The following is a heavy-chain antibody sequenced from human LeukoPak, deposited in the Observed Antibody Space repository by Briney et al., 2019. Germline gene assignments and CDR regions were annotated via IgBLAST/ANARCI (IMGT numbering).Heavy chain of an antibody. Sequence: PSETLSLTCTVSGDSISSSSFFWGWIRQPPGKGLEWIGSIYHSGRTYYNPSLKSRVTISVDTSKNHFSLKLSSVTAADTAVYYCARVLSQWFGEFRAYQNWFDPWGQGTLVTVSS. CDR2: IYHSGRT. CDR3: ARVLSQWFGEFRAYQNWFDP. J-gene: IGHJ5*02. CDR1: GDSISSSSFF. D-gene: IGHD3-10*01. V-gene: IGHV4-39*07.